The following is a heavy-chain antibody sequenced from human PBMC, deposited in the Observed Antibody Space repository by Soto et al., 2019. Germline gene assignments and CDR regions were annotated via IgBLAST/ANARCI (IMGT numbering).Heavy chain of an antibody. D-gene: IGHD3-10*01. CDR3: AKDRGSGSYSIFVS. CDR1: GFTVSSYA. J-gene: IGHJ5*02. V-gene: IGHV3-23*01. CDR2: ISGDGGDT. Sequence: EEQLLESGGALVQPGGSLRLYCAASGFTVSSYAMSWVRQAPGKGLEWVSGISGDGGDTYYADSVKGRFSVSRDNSKNTLHLQMNSLRVEDTAVYYCAKDRGSGSYSIFVSWGQGTLVTVSS.